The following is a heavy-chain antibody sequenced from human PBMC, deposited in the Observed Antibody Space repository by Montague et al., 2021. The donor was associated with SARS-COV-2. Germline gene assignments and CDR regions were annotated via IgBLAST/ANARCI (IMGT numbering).Heavy chain of an antibody. D-gene: IGHD1-26*01. CDR2: IYTLGST. Sequence: TLSLTCTVSGDSISSGDYHWSWVRQPAGKGLEWIGYIYTLGSTSYNPSLKSRVTISMDTSKNQLSLKLTSVTAADTAVYFCARSSYRTTYLNGMDVWGQGTTVTVSS. J-gene: IGHJ6*02. V-gene: IGHV4-61*09. CDR1: GDSISSGDYH. CDR3: ARSSYRTTYLNGMDV.